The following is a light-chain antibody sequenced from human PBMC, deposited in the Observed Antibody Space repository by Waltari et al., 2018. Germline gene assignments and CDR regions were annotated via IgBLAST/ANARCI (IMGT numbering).Light chain of an antibody. CDR1: NSHVGGFHF. CDR3: SSYTTSDTPI. CDR2: DVS. J-gene: IGLJ2*01. V-gene: IGLV2-14*03. Sequence: QSALTPPASVSGSPGQSITISCTGTNSHVGGFHFVPWYQQHPGKAPKIMLYDVSNRPSGVSYRFSGSKSGNTASLTISGLQAEDEADYYCSSYTTSDTPIFGGGTRLTVL.